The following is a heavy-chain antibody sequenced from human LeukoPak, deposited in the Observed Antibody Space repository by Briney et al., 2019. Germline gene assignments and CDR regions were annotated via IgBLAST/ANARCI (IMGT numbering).Heavy chain of an antibody. CDR1: GFTFIGYY. CDR3: ARSHDYTNYVSP. Sequence: GASVKVSCKASGFTFIGYYIHWVRRTPGQGREWMGQINPNGGETHYAQKFQGRVTLTTDTSLSTAYMGLSSLISDDTAVYYCARSHDYTNYVSPWGQGTLVTVSS. CDR2: INPNGGET. D-gene: IGHD4-11*01. J-gene: IGHJ5*02. V-gene: IGHV1-2*06.